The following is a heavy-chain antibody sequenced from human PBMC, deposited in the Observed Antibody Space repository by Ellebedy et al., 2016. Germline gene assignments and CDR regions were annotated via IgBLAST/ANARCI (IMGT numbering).Heavy chain of an antibody. D-gene: IGHD2-15*01. CDR3: ISGFIEGFDP. V-gene: IGHV3-74*01. CDR1: GFTFSNYW. CDR2: INTDGTYT. J-gene: IGHJ5*02. Sequence: GGSLRLXXAASGFTFSNYWMHWVRQAPGKGLVWVSRINTDGTYTSYADSVKGRSTISRDNARNTLYLQMNSLRAEDTAVYYCISGFIEGFDPWGQGTLVTVSS.